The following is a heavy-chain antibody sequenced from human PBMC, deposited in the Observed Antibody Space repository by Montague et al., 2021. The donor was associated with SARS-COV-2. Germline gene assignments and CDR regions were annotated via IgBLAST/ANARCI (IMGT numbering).Heavy chain of an antibody. V-gene: IGHV3-30-3*01. Sequence: SLRLSCAASGFTFSSYAMHWVRQAPGKGLEWVAVISYDGSNKYYADSVKGRFTISRDNSKNTLYLQMNSLRAEDTAMYYCAALGYCSSTSCPLWGQGTLVTVSS. CDR3: AALGYCSSTSCPL. D-gene: IGHD2-2*01. J-gene: IGHJ4*02. CDR1: GFTFSSYA. CDR2: ISYDGSNK.